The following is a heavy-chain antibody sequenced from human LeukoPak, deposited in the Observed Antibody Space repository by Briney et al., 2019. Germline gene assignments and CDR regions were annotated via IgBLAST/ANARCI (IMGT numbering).Heavy chain of an antibody. Sequence: PGGSLRLSCAASGFTFSIYWMSWVRQTPGKGLEWVANIKQDGSEKYYVDSVKGRFTISRDNAKNSLYLQTSSLRADDTAVYYCARIRVGSLRAFDFWGQGTLVTVSS. CDR1: GFTFSIYW. CDR2: IKQDGSEK. D-gene: IGHD3-10*01. V-gene: IGHV3-7*01. CDR3: ARIRVGSLRAFDF. J-gene: IGHJ4*02.